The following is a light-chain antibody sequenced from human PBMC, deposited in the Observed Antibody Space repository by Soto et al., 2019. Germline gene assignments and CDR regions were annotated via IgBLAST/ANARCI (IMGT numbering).Light chain of an antibody. V-gene: IGKV3-20*01. J-gene: IGKJ2*01. CDR1: QSVSSSY. CDR2: SAS. CDR3: QRYDSSLYT. Sequence: EIVLTQSPGTLSLSPGERATLSCRASQSVSSSYLAWYQQKPGQAPRLLIYSASTRATGIPDRFSGSGSGTDFTLTISRLEPEDFALYYCQRYDSSLYTFGQGTKLEIK.